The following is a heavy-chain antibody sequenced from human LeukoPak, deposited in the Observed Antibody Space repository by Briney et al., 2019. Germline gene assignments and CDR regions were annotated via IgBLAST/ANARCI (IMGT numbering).Heavy chain of an antibody. J-gene: IGHJ6*03. CDR2: LYYSGST. Sequence: SETLSLTCTVSGGSICSYYWSWIRQPPGKGLEWIGYLYYSGSTNYNPSPKSRVTISVDTSKNQFSLKLSCVTAADTAVYYCATVTYQLLPGIDYYYYYYMDVWGKGTTVTVSS. V-gene: IGHV4-59*01. CDR3: ATVTYQLLPGIDYYYYYYMDV. D-gene: IGHD2-2*01. CDR1: GGSICSYY.